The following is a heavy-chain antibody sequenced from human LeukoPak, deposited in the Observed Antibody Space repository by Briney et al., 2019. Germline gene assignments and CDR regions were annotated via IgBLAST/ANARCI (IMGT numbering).Heavy chain of an antibody. CDR1: GGSISSGSYY. V-gene: IGHV4-61*02. CDR2: IYTSGST. J-gene: IGHJ4*02. D-gene: IGHD4-17*01. CDR3: AKSATVTTTSVDY. Sequence: SETLSLTCTVSGGSISSGSYYWSWIRQPAGKGLEWIGRIYTSGSTNYNPSLKSRVTISVDTSKNQFSLKLSSVAAADTAVYYCAKSATVTTTSVDYWGQGTLVTVSS.